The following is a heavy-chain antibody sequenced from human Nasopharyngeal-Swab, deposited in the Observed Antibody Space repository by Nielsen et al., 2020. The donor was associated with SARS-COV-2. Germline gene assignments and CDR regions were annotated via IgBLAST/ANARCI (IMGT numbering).Heavy chain of an antibody. CDR3: ARHTYHYYYFYMDV. CDR2: IYYSTNT. Sequence: WIRQPPGKGLEWIGYIYYSTNTNYNPSQSTSYNPSLKSRVTISVDTSRSQFSLKLSSVTAADSAVYYCARHTYHYYYFYMDVWGRGTTVTVSS. V-gene: IGHV4-59*08. D-gene: IGHD2-21*01. J-gene: IGHJ6*03.